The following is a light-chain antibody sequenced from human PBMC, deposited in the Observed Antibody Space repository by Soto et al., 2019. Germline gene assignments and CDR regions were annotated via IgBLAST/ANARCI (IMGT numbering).Light chain of an antibody. Sequence: DIQMTQSPSTLSASVGDRVTITCRASQDINKWVAWYQHISGRAPRLVIYDASNLASGVPSRFSGRRSGSECTLTISGLQTEDSATYYCQQYNAYPYVFGQGTNLEI. CDR1: QDINKW. V-gene: IGKV1-5*01. CDR2: DAS. J-gene: IGKJ2*01. CDR3: QQYNAYPYV.